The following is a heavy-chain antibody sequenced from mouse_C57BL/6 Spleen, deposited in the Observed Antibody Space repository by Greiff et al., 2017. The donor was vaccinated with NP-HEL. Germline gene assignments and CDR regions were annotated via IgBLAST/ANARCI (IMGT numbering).Heavy chain of an antibody. CDR2: IYPGDGDT. CDR1: GYAFSSSW. V-gene: IGHV1-82*01. D-gene: IGHD1-3*01. J-gene: IGHJ4*01. Sequence: VQLQQSGPELVKPGASVKISCKASGYAFSSSWMNWVKQRPGKGLEWIGRIYPGDGDTNYNGKFKGKATLTADKSSSTAYMQLSSLTSEDSAVYFCARQSGSHYYAMDYWGQGTSVTVSS. CDR3: ARQSGSHYYAMDY.